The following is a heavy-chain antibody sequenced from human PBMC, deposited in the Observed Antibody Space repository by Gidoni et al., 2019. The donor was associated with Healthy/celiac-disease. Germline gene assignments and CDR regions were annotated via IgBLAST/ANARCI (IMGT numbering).Heavy chain of an antibody. V-gene: IGHV1-8*01. J-gene: IGHJ6*02. CDR3: ASDTGYSSGWYGHFLGHYYYYGMDV. CDR2: MNPNSGNT. CDR1: GYTFTSYD. Sequence: QVQLVQSGAEVKKPGASVTVSCKASGYTFTSYDINWVLQATGQGLEWTGWMNPNSGNTGYAQKFQGRVTMTRNTAISTADMELSSLRSEDTAVYYCASDTGYSSGWYGHFLGHYYYYGMDVWGQGTTVTVSS. D-gene: IGHD6-19*01.